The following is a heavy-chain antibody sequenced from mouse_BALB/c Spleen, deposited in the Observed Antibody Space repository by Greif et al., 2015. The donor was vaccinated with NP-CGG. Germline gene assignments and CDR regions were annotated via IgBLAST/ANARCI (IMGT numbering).Heavy chain of an antibody. V-gene: IGHV5-6-4*01. CDR2: ISSGGSYT. D-gene: IGHD1-1*01. CDR1: GFTFSSYT. CDR3: TRGGYYGSSYYFDY. Sequence: EVHLVESGGGLVKPGGSLKLSCAASGFTFSSYTMSWVRQTPEKRLEWVATISSGGSYTYYPDSVKGRFTISRDNAKNTLYLQMSSLKSEDTAMYYCTRGGYYGSSYYFDYWGQGTTLTVSS. J-gene: IGHJ2*01.